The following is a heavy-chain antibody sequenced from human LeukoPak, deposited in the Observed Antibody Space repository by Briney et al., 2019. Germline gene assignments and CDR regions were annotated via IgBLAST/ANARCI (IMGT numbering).Heavy chain of an antibody. J-gene: IGHJ4*02. Sequence: SETLSLTCAVYGGSFSGYYWSWIRQPPGKGLEWIGEIYHSGSTNYNPSLKSRVTISVDKSKNQFSLKLSSVTAADTAVYYCARMSPWYYYGSGGLPGSDYWGQGTLVTVSS. D-gene: IGHD3-10*01. CDR1: GGSFSGYY. V-gene: IGHV4-34*01. CDR2: IYHSGST. CDR3: ARMSPWYYYGSGGLPGSDY.